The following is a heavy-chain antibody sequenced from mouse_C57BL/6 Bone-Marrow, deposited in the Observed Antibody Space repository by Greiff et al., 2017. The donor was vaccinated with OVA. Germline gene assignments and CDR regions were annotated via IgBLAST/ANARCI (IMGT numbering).Heavy chain of an antibody. J-gene: IGHJ4*01. V-gene: IGHV7-3*01. Sequence: DVKLVESGGGLVQPGGSLSLSCAASGFTFTDYYMSWVRQPPGKALEWLGFIRNKANGYTTEYSASVKGRFTISRDNSQSILYLQKNALRAEDSATYYCARLGGYYADAMDYWGQGTSVTVSS. CDR3: ARLGGYYADAMDY. D-gene: IGHD2-3*01. CDR1: GFTFTDYY. CDR2: IRNKANGYTT.